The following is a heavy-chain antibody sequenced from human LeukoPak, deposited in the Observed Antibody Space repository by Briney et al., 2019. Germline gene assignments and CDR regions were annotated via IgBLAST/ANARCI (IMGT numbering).Heavy chain of an antibody. J-gene: IGHJ4*02. D-gene: IGHD3-10*01. CDR2: ISYDGSIK. CDR3: ARVRSGSYYNDFGGPAYFDY. CDR1: GFTFSSYA. V-gene: IGHV3-30*14. Sequence: GRSLRLSCAASGFTFSSYAMHWVRQAPGKGLEWVAVISYDGSIKYYADSVKGRFTISRDNSKNTLYLQMNSLRAEDTAVYYCARVRSGSYYNDFGGPAYFDYWGQGTLVTVSS.